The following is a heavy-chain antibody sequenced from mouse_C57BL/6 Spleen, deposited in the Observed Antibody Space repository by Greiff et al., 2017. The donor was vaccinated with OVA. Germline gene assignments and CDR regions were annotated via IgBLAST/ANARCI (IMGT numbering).Heavy chain of an antibody. Sequence: EVQLQQSGAELVRPGASVKLSCTASGFNIKDDYMHWVKQRPEQGLEWIGWIDPENGDTEYASKFQGKATIPADTSSNTAYLQLSRLTSEDTAVYYCNEVYGNETYWGQGTLVTVSA. D-gene: IGHD2-10*02. CDR3: NEVYGNETY. J-gene: IGHJ3*01. V-gene: IGHV14-4*01. CDR1: GFNIKDDY. CDR2: IDPENGDT.